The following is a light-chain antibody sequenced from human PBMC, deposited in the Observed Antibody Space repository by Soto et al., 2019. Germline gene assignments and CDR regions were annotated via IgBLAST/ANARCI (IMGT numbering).Light chain of an antibody. Sequence: EIVMTQSPSTLSVSPGERATLSCRASQSVSSNLAWYQQKPGQAPRLLIYGASTSATGIPARFSGSGSGTEFTLTISSLQSEDFAVDYCQQYNNWPRTFGQGTKVEIK. J-gene: IGKJ1*01. CDR2: GAS. CDR1: QSVSSN. CDR3: QQYNNWPRT. V-gene: IGKV3-15*01.